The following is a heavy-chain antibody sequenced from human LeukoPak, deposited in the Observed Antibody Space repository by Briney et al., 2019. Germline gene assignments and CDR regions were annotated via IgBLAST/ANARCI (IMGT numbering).Heavy chain of an antibody. CDR3: AKGGGDYLIYYGMDV. V-gene: IGHV3-23*01. J-gene: IGHJ6*02. D-gene: IGHD4-17*01. CDR1: GFTFSSYA. CDR2: VSGSGGST. Sequence: GGSLRLSCAASGFTFSSYAMSWVRQAPGKGLEWVSGVSGSGGSTYYADSVKGRFTISRDNSKNTLYLQMNTLRAEDTAVYYCAKGGGDYLIYYGMDVWGQGTTVTVSS.